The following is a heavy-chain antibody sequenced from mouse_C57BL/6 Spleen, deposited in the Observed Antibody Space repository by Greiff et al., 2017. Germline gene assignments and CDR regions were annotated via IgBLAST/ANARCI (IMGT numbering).Heavy chain of an antibody. CDR1: GYSITSGYY. Sequence: EVQLVESGPGLVKPSQSLSLTCSVTGYSITSGYYWNWIRQFPGNKLEWMGYISYDGSNNYNPSLKNRISITRDTSKNQFFLKLNSVTTEDTATYYCARGEGGFAYWGQGTLVTVSA. V-gene: IGHV3-6*01. CDR2: ISYDGSN. CDR3: ARGEGGFAY. J-gene: IGHJ3*01.